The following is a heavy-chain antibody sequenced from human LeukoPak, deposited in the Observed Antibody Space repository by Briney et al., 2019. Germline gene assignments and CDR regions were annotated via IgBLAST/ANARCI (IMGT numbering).Heavy chain of an antibody. V-gene: IGHV3-48*02. CDR3: ARAQTN. Sequence: GGSLRLSCAASGFTFSSNPMNWLRQAPGKGLEWGSYISSGSTTIYYADSVKGRFTISRDNAKSSLYLHMNSLRDEDTAVYYCARAQTNWGQGTLVTVSS. CDR1: GFTFSSNP. D-gene: IGHD4-11*01. CDR2: ISSGSTTI. J-gene: IGHJ4*02.